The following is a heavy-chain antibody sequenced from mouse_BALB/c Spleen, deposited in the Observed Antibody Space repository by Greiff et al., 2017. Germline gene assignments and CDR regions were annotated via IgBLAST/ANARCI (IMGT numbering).Heavy chain of an antibody. J-gene: IGHJ1*01. Sequence: EVKLMESGPELVKPGASVKMSCKASGYTFTSYVMHWVKQKPGQGLEWIGYINPYNDGTKYNEKFKGKATLTSDKSSSTAYMQLSSLTSENSAVYFCARGLGRGYFDVWGAGTTVTVSS. D-gene: IGHD4-1*01. CDR1: GYTFTSYV. CDR3: ARGLGRGYFDV. V-gene: IGHV1-14*01. CDR2: INPYNDGT.